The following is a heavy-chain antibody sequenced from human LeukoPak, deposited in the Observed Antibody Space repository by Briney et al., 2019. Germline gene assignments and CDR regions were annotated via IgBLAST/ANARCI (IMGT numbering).Heavy chain of an antibody. Sequence: PSETLSLTCAVYGGSFSGYYWSWIRQPPGKGLEWIGEINHSGSTNYNPSLKSRVTISVDTSKNQFSLKLSSVTAADTAVYYCARDSGEHLYGMDVWGQGTTVTVSS. D-gene: IGHD3-10*01. CDR2: INHSGST. CDR1: GGSFSGYY. CDR3: ARDSGEHLYGMDV. J-gene: IGHJ6*02. V-gene: IGHV4-34*01.